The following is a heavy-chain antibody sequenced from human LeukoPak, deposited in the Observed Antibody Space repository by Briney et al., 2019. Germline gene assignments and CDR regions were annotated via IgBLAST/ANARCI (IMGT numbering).Heavy chain of an antibody. D-gene: IGHD1-1*01. CDR2: IRSKAYGETA. Sequence: GGSLRLSCTASGFTFGDYAMSWLRQAPGKGLEWVGFIRSKAYGETADYAASVKGRFTISRDDSKAIAYLQMNSLKTEDTAVYHCTRDRGAYNLYDYWGQGTLVTVSS. V-gene: IGHV3-49*03. CDR1: GFTFGDYA. CDR3: TRDRGAYNLYDY. J-gene: IGHJ4*02.